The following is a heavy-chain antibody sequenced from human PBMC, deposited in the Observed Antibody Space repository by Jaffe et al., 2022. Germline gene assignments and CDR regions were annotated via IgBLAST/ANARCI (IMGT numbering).Heavy chain of an antibody. J-gene: IGHJ4*02. Sequence: QVQLQESGPGLVKPSQTLSLTCTVSGGSISSGSYYWSWIRQPAGKGLEWIGRIYTSGSTNYNPSLKSRVTISVDTSKNQFSLKLSSVTAADTAVYYCAREHRERWLQLNYFDYWGQGTLVTVSS. V-gene: IGHV4-61*02. CDR2: IYTSGST. D-gene: IGHD5-12*01. CDR1: GGSISSGSYY. CDR3: AREHRERWLQLNYFDY.